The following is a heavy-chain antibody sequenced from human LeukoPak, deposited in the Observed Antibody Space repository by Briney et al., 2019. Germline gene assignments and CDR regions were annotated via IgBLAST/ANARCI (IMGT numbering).Heavy chain of an antibody. CDR3: ASLTTVVTY. V-gene: IGHV4-34*01. CDR2: INHSGST. Sequence: SETLSLTCAVYGGSFSGYYWSWIRQPPGKGLEWIGEINHSGSTNYNPSLKSRVTISVDTSKNQFSLKLSSVTAADTAVYYCASLTTVVTYWGQGTLVTVSS. CDR1: GGSFSGYY. D-gene: IGHD4-23*01. J-gene: IGHJ4*02.